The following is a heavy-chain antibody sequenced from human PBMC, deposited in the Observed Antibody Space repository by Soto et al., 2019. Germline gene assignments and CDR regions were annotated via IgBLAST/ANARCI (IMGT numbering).Heavy chain of an antibody. V-gene: IGHV1-69*08. J-gene: IGHJ4*02. Sequence: QVQLVQSGAEVKKPGSSVKVSCKASGGTFSPYTINWVRQAPGQGLEWMGRIIPFHGVTNYAQKFQARVTIPAAKSTSTAYMELSGLIFEDTAMYYCTRDWEITVSTWSFGGFWGRGTLVTVSS. CDR3: TRDWEITVSTWSFGGF. CDR1: GGTFSPYT. D-gene: IGHD3-10*01. CDR2: IIPFHGVT.